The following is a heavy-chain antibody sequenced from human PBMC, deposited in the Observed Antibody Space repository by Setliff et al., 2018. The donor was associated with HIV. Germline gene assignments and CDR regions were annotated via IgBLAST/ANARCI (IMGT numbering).Heavy chain of an antibody. Sequence: GASVKVSCKASGYIFSTYGISWVRQTPGQGLEWMGWISPYNGNTKYAQKFQGRVTMSTDTSTSTAYMEVRSLRSDDTAVYYCARDLRGFNNWFDPWGQGTLVTV. CDR2: ISPYNGNT. J-gene: IGHJ5*02. CDR3: ARDLRGFNNWFDP. CDR1: GYIFSTYG. V-gene: IGHV1-18*01. D-gene: IGHD3-9*01.